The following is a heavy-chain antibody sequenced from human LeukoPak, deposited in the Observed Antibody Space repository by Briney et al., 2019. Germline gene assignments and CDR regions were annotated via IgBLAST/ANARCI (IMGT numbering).Heavy chain of an antibody. Sequence: KSSETLSLTCAVYGGSFSGYYWSWIRQPPGKGLEWIGEINHSGSTNYNPSLKSRVTISVDTSKNQFSLKLSSVTAADTAVYYCARHHDSSGLYGPFDYWGQGTLVTVSS. V-gene: IGHV4-34*01. CDR2: INHSGST. J-gene: IGHJ4*02. D-gene: IGHD3-22*01. CDR3: ARHHDSSGLYGPFDY. CDR1: GGSFSGYY.